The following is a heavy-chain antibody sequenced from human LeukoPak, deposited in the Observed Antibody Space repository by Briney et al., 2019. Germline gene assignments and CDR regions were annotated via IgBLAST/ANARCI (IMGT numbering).Heavy chain of an antibody. CDR2: VSGSADST. CDR3: ARGGSYFDISGYYFY. CDR1: GFIFSTYA. J-gene: IGHJ4*02. V-gene: IGHV3-23*01. Sequence: GGSLRLSCAASGFIFSTYAMSWVRQAPGKGLEWVSSVSGSADSTYYADSVKGRFTISRDNSKNTLYLQMNSLRTEDTAVYYCARGGSYFDISGYYFYWGQGTLVTVSS. D-gene: IGHD3-22*01.